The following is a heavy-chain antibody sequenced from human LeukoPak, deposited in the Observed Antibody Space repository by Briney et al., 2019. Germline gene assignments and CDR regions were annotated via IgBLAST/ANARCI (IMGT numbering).Heavy chain of an antibody. Sequence: QPGGSLRLSCAASGFTFSSYAMHWVRQAPGKGLEWVAGISFDGSYKYYADSVKGRFTISRDNSKNTLYLQMNSLRAEDTAVYYCAKSVDDSSGWPAFDIWGQGTMVTVSS. CDR2: ISFDGSYK. V-gene: IGHV3-30*18. CDR3: AKSVDDSSGWPAFDI. D-gene: IGHD3-22*01. J-gene: IGHJ3*02. CDR1: GFTFSSYA.